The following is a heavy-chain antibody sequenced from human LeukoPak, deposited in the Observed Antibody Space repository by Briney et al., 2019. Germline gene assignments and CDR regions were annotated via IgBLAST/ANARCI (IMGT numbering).Heavy chain of an antibody. V-gene: IGHV3-7*03. Sequence: GGSLRLSCAASGFTFSDDWMIWVRQAPGKGLEWVANIRQNGRDMRYVDSVKGRFTISRDNAKNSLYLQMNSLRDEDTAVYYCAATLGYCSGGSCRNWFDPWGQGTLVTVSS. J-gene: IGHJ5*02. CDR1: GFTFSDDW. D-gene: IGHD2-15*01. CDR3: AATLGYCSGGSCRNWFDP. CDR2: IRQNGRDM.